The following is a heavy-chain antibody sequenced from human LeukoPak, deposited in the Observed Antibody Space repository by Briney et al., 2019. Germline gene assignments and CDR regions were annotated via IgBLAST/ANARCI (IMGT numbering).Heavy chain of an antibody. J-gene: IGHJ4*02. CDR1: GFTFSDYY. Sequence: GGSLRLSCAASGFTFSDYYMSWIRQAPGKGLEWVSYISSSGSTIYYADSVKGRFTISRDNAKNSLYLQMNSLRAEDTAVYYCARALLWFGEPYYFDYWGQGTLVTVSS. CDR3: ARALLWFGEPYYFDY. V-gene: IGHV3-11*04. CDR2: ISSSGSTI. D-gene: IGHD3-10*01.